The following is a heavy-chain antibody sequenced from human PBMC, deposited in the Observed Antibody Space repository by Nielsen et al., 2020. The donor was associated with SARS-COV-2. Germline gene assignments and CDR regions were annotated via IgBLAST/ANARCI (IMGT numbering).Heavy chain of an antibody. J-gene: IGHJ4*02. CDR2: IYYSGNT. V-gene: IGHV4-39*07. CDR3: ASSDTAMVGY. D-gene: IGHD5-18*01. Sequence: WIRQPPGKGLEWIGSIYYSGNTYYNPSLKSRVTISVDTSKNQFSLKLSSVTAADTAVYYCASSDTAMVGYWGQGTLVTVSS.